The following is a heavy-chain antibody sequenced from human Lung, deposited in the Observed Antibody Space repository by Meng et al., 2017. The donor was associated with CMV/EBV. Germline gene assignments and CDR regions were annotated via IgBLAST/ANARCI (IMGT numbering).Heavy chain of an antibody. D-gene: IGHD3-3*01. CDR2: ISAYNGNT. V-gene: IGHV1-18*01. CDR1: GYRFSAYG. Sequence: SVXVSXXASGYRFSAYGVSWVRQAPGQRLEWMGWISAYNGNTMYAERVQGRVTITADTSTSTAYMELRSLRSDDTAIYYRAKDYFSDLGSLENWGQGTLVTVSS. CDR3: AKDYFSDLGSLEN. J-gene: IGHJ4*02.